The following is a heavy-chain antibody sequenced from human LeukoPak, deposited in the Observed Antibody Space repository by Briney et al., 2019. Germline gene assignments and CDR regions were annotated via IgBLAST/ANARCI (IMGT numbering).Heavy chain of an antibody. CDR2: IYYSGST. CDR1: GGSLSSHY. V-gene: IGHV4-59*11. Sequence: SETLSLTCTVYGGSLSSHYWSWIRQPPGKGLEWIGYIYYSGSTNYNPSLKSRVTISVNTPKNQFSLKLSSVTAADTAVYYWARDSPGRYYYDSSGYYYYWGQGTLVTVSS. CDR3: ARDSPGRYYYDSSGYYYY. J-gene: IGHJ4*02. D-gene: IGHD3-22*01.